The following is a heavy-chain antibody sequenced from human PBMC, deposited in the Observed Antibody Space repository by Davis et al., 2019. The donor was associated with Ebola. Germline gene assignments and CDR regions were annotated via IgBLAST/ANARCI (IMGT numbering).Heavy chain of an antibody. D-gene: IGHD3-10*01. V-gene: IGHV4-34*01. CDR2: INHSGST. CDR1: GGSFSGYY. CDR3: ARERGYYYGSGSYLRLDV. J-gene: IGHJ6*02. Sequence: SETLSFTCAVYGGSFSGYYWSWIRQPPGKGLEWIGEINHSGSTNYNPSLKSRVTISVDTSKNQFSLKLSSVTAADTAVYYCARERGYYYGSGSYLRLDVWGQGTTVTVSS.